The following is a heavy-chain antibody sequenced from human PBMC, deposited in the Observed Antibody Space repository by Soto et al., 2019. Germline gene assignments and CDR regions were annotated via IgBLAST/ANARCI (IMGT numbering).Heavy chain of an antibody. J-gene: IGHJ4*02. CDR2: ISAHNGNT. CDR1: GYTFTSYG. D-gene: IGHD1-1*01. V-gene: IGHV1-18*01. CDR3: ARGRYGDY. Sequence: QVHLVQSGAEVKKPGASVKVSCKGSGYTFTSYGITWVRQAPGQGLEWMGWISAHNGNTNYAQKLQGRVTVTRDTSTSTAYMEMRSMRSDDTAVYYCARGRYGDYWGQGALVTVSS.